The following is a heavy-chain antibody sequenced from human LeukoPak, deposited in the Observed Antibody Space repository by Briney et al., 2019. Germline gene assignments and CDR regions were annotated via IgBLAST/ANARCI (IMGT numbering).Heavy chain of an antibody. CDR1: GGSISSGNYY. CDR2: IYTSGST. CDR3: ARGREDIVVVPAAPYFDY. J-gene: IGHJ4*02. Sequence: SETLSLTCTVSGGSISSGNYYWSWIRQPAGKGLEWIGRIYTSGSTDYNPSLKSRVTISVDTSKNQFSLKLSSVTAADTAVYYCARGREDIVVVPAAPYFDYWGQGTLVTVSS. V-gene: IGHV4-61*02. D-gene: IGHD2-2*01.